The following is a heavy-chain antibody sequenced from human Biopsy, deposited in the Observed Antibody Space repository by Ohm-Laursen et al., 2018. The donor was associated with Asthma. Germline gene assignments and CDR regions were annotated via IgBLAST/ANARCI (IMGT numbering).Heavy chain of an antibody. CDR1: SGSGGYMRSGNYY. CDR2: IYYSGTT. Sequence: SDTLSLTCSLSSGSGGYMRSGNYYWGWIRQPPGKGLEWIGSIYYSGTTYNNPSLESRVTVSADTPKNQFSLKLTSVTAADTAVYYCVRGSSSWHHGPFHYYYGLDVWGQGTTATVSS. V-gene: IGHV4-39*01. J-gene: IGHJ6*02. D-gene: IGHD6-13*01. CDR3: VRGSSSWHHGPFHYYYGLDV.